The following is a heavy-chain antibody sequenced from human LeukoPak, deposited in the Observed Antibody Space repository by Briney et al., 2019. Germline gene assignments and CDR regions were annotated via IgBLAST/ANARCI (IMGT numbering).Heavy chain of an antibody. CDR1: GGSFSGYY. CDR3: ARGRVSSSSWHSTYYYYFYMDV. CDR2: INHSGST. Sequence: SETLSLTCAVYGGSFSGYYWSWIGQPPGKGLEWIGEINHSGSTNYNPSLKSRVTISVDTSKNQFSLKLSSVTAADTAVYFCARGRVSSSSWHSTYYYYFYMDVWGKGTTVTVSS. J-gene: IGHJ6*03. D-gene: IGHD6-13*01. V-gene: IGHV4-34*01.